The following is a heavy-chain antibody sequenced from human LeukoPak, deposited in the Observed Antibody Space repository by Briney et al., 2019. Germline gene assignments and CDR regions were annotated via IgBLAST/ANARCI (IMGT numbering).Heavy chain of an antibody. D-gene: IGHD1/OR15-1a*01. J-gene: IGHJ3*02. Sequence: PSETLSLICTGSGGSISNYYWSWIRQPPGKGLEWIGYIYYSGSTNYNPSLKSRVTISVDTSKNQFSLKLSSVTAADTAVYYCARNRVPGTTGAFDIWGQGTMVTVSS. CDR3: ARNRVPGTTGAFDI. V-gene: IGHV4-59*01. CDR1: GGSISNYY. CDR2: IYYSGST.